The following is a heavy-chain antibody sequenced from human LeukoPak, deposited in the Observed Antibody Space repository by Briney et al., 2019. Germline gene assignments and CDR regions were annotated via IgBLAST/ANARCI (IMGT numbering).Heavy chain of an antibody. J-gene: IGHJ3*02. CDR3: ARSDGYGLVGI. Sequence: SETLSHTCRVSGASINSGSNYWGWIRQPPGKTLEWIGSIYSSGSTYYNPSPKSRVIIMIDTPKNHFSLTLSSVTAADTAVYYCARSDGYGLVGIWGQGTMVTVSS. CDR1: GASINSGSNY. V-gene: IGHV4-39*07. D-gene: IGHD5-18*01. CDR2: IYSSGST.